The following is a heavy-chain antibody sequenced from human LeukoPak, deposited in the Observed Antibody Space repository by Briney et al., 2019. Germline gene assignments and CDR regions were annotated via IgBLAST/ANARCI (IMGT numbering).Heavy chain of an antibody. V-gene: IGHV3-30*02. CDR2: IRYYGSNK. D-gene: IGHD1-1*01. Sequence: PGGSLRLSCAASGFTFSTYGMHWVRQAPGKGLEWVAFIRYYGSNKYYADSVKGRFTISRDNSKNTLYLQMNSLRAEDTAVYFCAKDKDPWKSTSISDFDYWGQGTLVTVSS. CDR1: GFTFSTYG. CDR3: AKDKDPWKSTSISDFDY. J-gene: IGHJ4*02.